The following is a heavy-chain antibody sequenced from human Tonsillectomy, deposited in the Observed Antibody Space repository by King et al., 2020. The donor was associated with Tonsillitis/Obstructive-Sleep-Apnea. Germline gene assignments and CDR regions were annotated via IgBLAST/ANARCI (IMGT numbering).Heavy chain of an antibody. D-gene: IGHD3-22*01. Sequence: VQLVESGGVVVQPGGSLRLSCVASGFTFDDYTMHWVRQAPGKGLEWVSLISWDGGSTYYADSVKGRFTISRDNSKNSLYLQMNSLRNEDTALYYCAKDHTSYYDSSGYHRYYFDYWGQGTLVTVSS. V-gene: IGHV3-43*01. CDR2: ISWDGGST. J-gene: IGHJ4*02. CDR3: AKDHTSYYDSSGYHRYYFDY. CDR1: GFTFDDYT.